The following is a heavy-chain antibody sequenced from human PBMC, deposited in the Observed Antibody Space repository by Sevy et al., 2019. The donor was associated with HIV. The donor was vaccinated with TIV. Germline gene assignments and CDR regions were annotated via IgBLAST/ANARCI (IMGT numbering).Heavy chain of an antibody. J-gene: IGHJ4*02. CDR1: RFTFSNYW. CDR3: AEEGIGFRYNY. D-gene: IGHD1-20*01. V-gene: IGHV3-74*01. Sequence: LSLTCAASRFTFSNYWMHWVRQAPGKGLVWVSRLNGDGTITNYADSVKGRFTISRDNAKNTLYLQMNNLRAEDTAVYYCAEEGIGFRYNYWGQGTLVTVSS. CDR2: LNGDGTIT.